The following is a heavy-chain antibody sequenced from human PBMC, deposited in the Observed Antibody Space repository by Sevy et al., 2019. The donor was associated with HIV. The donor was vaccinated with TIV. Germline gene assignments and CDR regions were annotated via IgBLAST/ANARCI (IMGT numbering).Heavy chain of an antibody. J-gene: IGHJ5*02. CDR3: ARSPPIVVVPGAPSWFDP. CDR2: INHSGST. Sequence: SDTLSLTCAVHGGSFSGYYWNWIRQPPGKGLEWIGEINHSGSTNYNPSLKSRVTISLDTSKNQFSLKLSSVTAADTAVYYCARSPPIVVVPGAPSWFDPWGQGTLVTVSS. CDR1: GGSFSGYY. V-gene: IGHV4-34*01. D-gene: IGHD2-2*01.